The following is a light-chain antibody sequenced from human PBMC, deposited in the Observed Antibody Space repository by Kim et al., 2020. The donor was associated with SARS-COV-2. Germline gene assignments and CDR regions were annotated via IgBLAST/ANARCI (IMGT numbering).Light chain of an antibody. CDR1: SSNIGSNT. CDR2: TDD. CDR3: ATWDDSLDVWM. Sequence: QSVLTQPPSASGTPGQRVTISCSGSSSNIGSNTVNWYQQFPGTAPQLLIDTDDRRPSGVSDRVSCSKSGTSASLAISALRSEDEAAYYCATWDDSLDVWMFGGGTQMTV. J-gene: IGLJ3*02. V-gene: IGLV1-44*01.